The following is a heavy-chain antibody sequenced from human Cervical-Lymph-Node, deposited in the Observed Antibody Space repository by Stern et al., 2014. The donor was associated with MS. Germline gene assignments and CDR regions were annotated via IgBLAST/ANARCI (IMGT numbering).Heavy chain of an antibody. CDR2: ISGSGSTI. CDR1: GFTFSDYY. V-gene: IGHV3-11*01. CDR3: ARVYDLNYYYYGMDV. Sequence: VQLVESGGGLVKPGGSLRLSCAASGFTFSDYYMSWIRQAPGKGLECVSYISGSGSTIYYADSVKGRFTIYRDNAKNSLYLQMNSLRAEDTAVYYCARVYDLNYYYYGMDVWGQGTTVTGSS. D-gene: IGHD5/OR15-5a*01. J-gene: IGHJ6*02.